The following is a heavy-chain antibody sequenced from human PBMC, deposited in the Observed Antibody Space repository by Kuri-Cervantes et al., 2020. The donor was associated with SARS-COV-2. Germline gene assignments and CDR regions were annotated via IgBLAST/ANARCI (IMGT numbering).Heavy chain of an antibody. CDR1: GGSFTTYA. CDR2: IVPIFGTT. CDR3: ARDHRGSVYHDPTDF. J-gene: IGHJ4*02. V-gene: IGHV1-69*06. Sequence: SVKVSCKASGGSFTTYAIYWVRQAPGQGLEWMGGIVPIFGTTNYAQKLQGRVAITADKSTGTAYMELSSLTSEDTAIYYCARDHRGSVYHDPTDFWGQGTRVTCYS. D-gene: IGHD5/OR15-5a*01.